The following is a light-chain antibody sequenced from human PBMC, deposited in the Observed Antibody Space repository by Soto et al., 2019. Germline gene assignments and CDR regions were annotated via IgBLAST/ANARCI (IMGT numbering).Light chain of an antibody. V-gene: IGKV1-39*01. CDR1: QNIRSY. CDR2: ATS. CDR3: QQGYTTRWT. J-gene: IGKJ1*01. Sequence: DIQMTQSPTSLSASVGDRVTISCRASQNIRSYLNWYQQIPGKAPNLLIYATSILQTGVPSRFSGSGSGTDFTLTINGLQPEDSATYYCQQGYTTRWTFGQGTKVDIK.